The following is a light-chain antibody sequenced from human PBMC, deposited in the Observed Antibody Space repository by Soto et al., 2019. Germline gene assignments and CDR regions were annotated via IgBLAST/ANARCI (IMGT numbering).Light chain of an antibody. Sequence: QSALSQPASVSGSPGQSVTISCTGTSSDIGSYNLVSWYHHRPGQAPKLVIYEVTRRPSVDSNRFSGSKSGNTASLTIAGLQPDDEGDYYCCSYAGGRTFVVFGGGTKVTVL. J-gene: IGLJ3*02. CDR2: EVT. V-gene: IGLV2-23*02. CDR1: SSDIGSYNL. CDR3: CSYAGGRTFVV.